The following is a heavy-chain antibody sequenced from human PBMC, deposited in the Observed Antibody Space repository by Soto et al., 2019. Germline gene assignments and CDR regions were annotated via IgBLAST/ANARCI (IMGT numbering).Heavy chain of an antibody. Sequence: LSCAASGFTFSSYEMNWVRQAPGKGLEWVSYISSSGSTIYYADSVKGRFTISRDNAKNSLYLQMNSLRAEDTAVYYCARDMVGATLDYWGQGTLVTVSS. V-gene: IGHV3-48*03. CDR3: ARDMVGATLDY. D-gene: IGHD1-26*01. CDR1: GFTFSSYE. CDR2: ISSSGSTI. J-gene: IGHJ4*02.